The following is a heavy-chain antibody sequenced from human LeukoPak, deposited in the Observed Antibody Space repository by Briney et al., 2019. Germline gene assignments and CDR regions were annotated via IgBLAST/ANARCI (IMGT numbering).Heavy chain of an antibody. Sequence: GGSLRLSCAASGFTFNNAWMSWVRQAPGKGLEWVGRIISNTYGGTTNYAAPVKGRFTISRDDSKSMLHLQMNSLKIEDTAVYYCTTIRDLDYWGQGTLVTVSS. CDR1: GFTFNNAW. CDR2: IISNTYGGTT. CDR3: TTIRDLDY. J-gene: IGHJ4*02. D-gene: IGHD5-24*01. V-gene: IGHV3-15*01.